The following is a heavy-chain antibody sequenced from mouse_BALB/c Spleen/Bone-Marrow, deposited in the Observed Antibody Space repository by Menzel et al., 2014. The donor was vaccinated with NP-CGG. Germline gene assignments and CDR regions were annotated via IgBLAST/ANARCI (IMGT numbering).Heavy chain of an antibody. CDR1: GFTFSDYY. D-gene: IGHD4-1*01. Sequence: EVNLVESGGDLVKPGGSLRLSCAASGFTFSDYYMYWIRQTPEKRLEWVATISDGGSYTNYADSVKGRFTISRDNAKNXLCLQMSSLKSEDTAMYYCARGLGWFGYWGQGTLFTVSA. CDR2: ISDGGSYT. V-gene: IGHV5-4*02. J-gene: IGHJ3*01. CDR3: ARGLGWFGY.